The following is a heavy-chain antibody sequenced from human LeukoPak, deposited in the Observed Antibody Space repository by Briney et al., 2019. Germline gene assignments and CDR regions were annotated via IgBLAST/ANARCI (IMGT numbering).Heavy chain of an antibody. CDR2: ISSSGGRT. V-gene: IGHV3-64*01. Sequence: KTGGSLRLSCAASAFTFSSYAMHWVRQAPGKGVEYVSAISSSGGRTYYANSVKGRYTISRDNSKNTLYLQMGCLRAEDMAVYYCARVGDNNAFDIWGQGTMVTVSS. CDR1: AFTFSSYA. D-gene: IGHD1/OR15-1a*01. CDR3: ARVGDNNAFDI. J-gene: IGHJ3*02.